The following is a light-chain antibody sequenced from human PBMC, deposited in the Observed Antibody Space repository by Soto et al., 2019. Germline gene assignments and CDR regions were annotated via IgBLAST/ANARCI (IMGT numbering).Light chain of an antibody. Sequence: DIQMTQSPSSLSASVGDRVTITCRASQGVSAYLLWYQQKPGQAPKLLIYKATNLQTGVASRFSGSGSGTEFSLTISGLQPDDFAVYFCQQYNEFQYTFGQGTRLDI. V-gene: IGKV1-5*03. CDR2: KAT. CDR3: QQYNEFQYT. CDR1: QGVSAY. J-gene: IGKJ2*01.